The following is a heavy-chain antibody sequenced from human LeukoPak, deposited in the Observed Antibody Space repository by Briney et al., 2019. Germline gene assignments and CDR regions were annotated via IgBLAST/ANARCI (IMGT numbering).Heavy chain of an antibody. J-gene: IGHJ3*02. D-gene: IGHD4-17*01. Sequence: VASVKVSCKASGYTFTGYYMHWVRQAPGQGLEWMGWINPNSGGTNYAQKFQGRVTMTRDTSISTAYMELSRLRSDDTAVYYCARRSDYGDYPDAFDIWGQGTMVTVSS. CDR3: ARRSDYGDYPDAFDI. V-gene: IGHV1-2*02. CDR2: INPNSGGT. CDR1: GYTFTGYY.